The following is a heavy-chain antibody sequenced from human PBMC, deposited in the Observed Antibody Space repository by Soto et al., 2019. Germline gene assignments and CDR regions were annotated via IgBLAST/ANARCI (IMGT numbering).Heavy chain of an antibody. Sequence: QVQLVQSGAEVKKPGSSVKVSCKASGGTFISYTVSWVRQAPGQGLQYMGRIIPIIDVSNFAQEFQGRVTINADKSKSTVYMELSSLKSEDTAAYYCATGPHYFDYWGQRTLVTVSS. CDR2: IIPIIDVS. J-gene: IGHJ4*02. CDR1: GGTFISYT. CDR3: ATGPHYFDY. V-gene: IGHV1-69*02.